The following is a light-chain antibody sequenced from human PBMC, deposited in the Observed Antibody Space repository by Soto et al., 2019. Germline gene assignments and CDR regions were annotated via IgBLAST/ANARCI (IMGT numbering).Light chain of an antibody. CDR1: QSVSSSY. Sequence: EIVLTQSPGTLSLSPGERASLSCRASQSVSSSYLAWYQQKPGQGLGLLIYGASRRATGIPDRFSGSGSGTAFALSSSSLECVDFAVYFWQQFGSPFYTFRQGAKVEI. V-gene: IGKV3-20*01. CDR3: QQFGSPFYT. J-gene: IGKJ2*01. CDR2: GAS.